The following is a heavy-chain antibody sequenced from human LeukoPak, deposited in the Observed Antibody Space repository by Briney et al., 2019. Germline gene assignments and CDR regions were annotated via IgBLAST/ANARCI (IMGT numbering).Heavy chain of an antibody. CDR2: IYYSGTT. Sequence: SETLSLTCTVSGGSISSSSYYWGWIRQPPGKGLEWIGSIYYSGTTYYNPSLKSRVTLSVDTSKNQFSLKLSSVTAADTAVYYCARQTGSGLFILPGGQGTLVTVSS. D-gene: IGHD3/OR15-3a*01. CDR3: ARQTGSGLFILP. J-gene: IGHJ4*02. CDR1: GGSISSSSYY. V-gene: IGHV4-39*01.